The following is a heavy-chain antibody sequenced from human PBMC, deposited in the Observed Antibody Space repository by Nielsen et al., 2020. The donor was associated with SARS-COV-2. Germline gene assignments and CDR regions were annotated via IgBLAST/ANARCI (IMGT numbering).Heavy chain of an antibody. V-gene: IGHV1-46*01. CDR2: INPSGGST. Sequence: ASVKVFCNASAYTFTSDYMHWVRQAPGQGLEWMGIINPSGGSTSYAQKFQGRVTMTKDTSTSTVYMELSSLRSEDTAVYYCARDSDGSFDYWGQGTLVTVSS. CDR3: ARDSDGSFDY. CDR1: AYTFTSDY. D-gene: IGHD1-26*01. J-gene: IGHJ4*02.